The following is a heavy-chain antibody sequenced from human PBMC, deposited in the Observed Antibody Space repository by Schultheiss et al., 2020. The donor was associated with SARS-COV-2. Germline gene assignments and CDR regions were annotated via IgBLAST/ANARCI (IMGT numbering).Heavy chain of an antibody. J-gene: IGHJ4*02. CDR2: ITPDGHTT. CDR1: GLTLRGYW. V-gene: IGHV3-74*01. D-gene: IGHD3-16*02. Sequence: GGSLRLSCAASGLTLRGYWMHWVRQVPGKGLVWLSSITPDGHTTTYAASVKGRFTISRDNAKNTLDLQMNRLRADDTAVYYCVREDYAWGSYRYVDYWGQGTLVTVSS. CDR3: VREDYAWGSYRYVDY.